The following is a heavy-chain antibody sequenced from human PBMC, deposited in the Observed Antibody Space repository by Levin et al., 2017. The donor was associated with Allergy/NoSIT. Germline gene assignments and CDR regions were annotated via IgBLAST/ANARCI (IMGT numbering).Heavy chain of an antibody. Sequence: GESLKISCAASGFTFSNAWMSWVRQAPGKGLEWVGRIKSKTDGGTTDYAAPVKGRFTISRDDSKNTLYLQMNSLKTEDTAVYYCTTDPGGDYYYYGMDVWGQGTTVTVSS. D-gene: IGHD3-10*01. CDR2: IKSKTDGGTT. CDR3: TTDPGGDYYYYGMDV. CDR1: GFTFSNAW. V-gene: IGHV3-15*01. J-gene: IGHJ6*02.